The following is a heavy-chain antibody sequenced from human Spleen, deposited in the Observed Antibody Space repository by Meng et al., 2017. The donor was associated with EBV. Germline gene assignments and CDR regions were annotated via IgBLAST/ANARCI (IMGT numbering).Heavy chain of an antibody. D-gene: IGHD3-10*01. CDR2: IYHSGSS. Sequence: QVQLQESGHGLVKPSGPLSLTCTVSGGSITETNWWGWVRQSPGKGLEWIGEIYHSGSSKYNPSFNSRVTISVDKSKNQFSLKVTSVTAADTAMYYCARVELGSAYYFDYWGQGTLVTVSS. J-gene: IGHJ4*02. V-gene: IGHV4-4*02. CDR3: ARVELGSAYYFDY. CDR1: GGSITETNW.